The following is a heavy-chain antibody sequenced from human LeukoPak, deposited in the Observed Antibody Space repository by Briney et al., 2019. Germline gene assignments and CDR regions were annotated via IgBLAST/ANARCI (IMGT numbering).Heavy chain of an antibody. D-gene: IGHD3-10*01. V-gene: IGHV1-58*01. CDR2: IVVGSGNT. Sequence: SVTVSCKASGFTFTSSAVQWVRQARRHRLEWIGWIVVGSGNTNYAQKFQERVTITRDMSTSTAYMELSSLRSEDTAVYYCAAGDSFFADFDYWGQGTLVTVSS. J-gene: IGHJ4*02. CDR1: GFTFTSSA. CDR3: AAGDSFFADFDY.